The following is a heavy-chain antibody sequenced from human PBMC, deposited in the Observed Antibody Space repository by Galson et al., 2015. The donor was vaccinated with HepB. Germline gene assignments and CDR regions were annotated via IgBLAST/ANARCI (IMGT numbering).Heavy chain of an antibody. V-gene: IGHV3-21*01. Sequence: SLRLSCAASGFAFSSYSMNWVRQAPGKGLEWVSSISSSSSYIYYADSVKGRFTISIDNAKNSLYLQMNSLRAEDKAVYYCARDSVLTGYGNYYGMDVWGQGTTVTVSS. D-gene: IGHD3-9*01. CDR2: ISSSSSYI. CDR1: GFAFSSYS. CDR3: ARDSVLTGYGNYYGMDV. J-gene: IGHJ6*02.